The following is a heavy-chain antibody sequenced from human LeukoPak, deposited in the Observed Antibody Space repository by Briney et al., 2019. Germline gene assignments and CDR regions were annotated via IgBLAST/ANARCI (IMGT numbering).Heavy chain of an antibody. J-gene: IGHJ5*02. CDR3: ARGGPSGYGASNWFDP. CDR2: INPILDTA. D-gene: IGHD5-12*01. Sequence: ASVTVSFMSSRGPFSRYAYSWERPAPGQGLEWVGLINPILDTANNVQKFQGRVTLTTDKSPRTPSMELSSLRDEDSAVYYCARGGPSGYGASNWFDPWGQGTLVTVSS. CDR1: RGPFSRYA. V-gene: IGHV1-69*05.